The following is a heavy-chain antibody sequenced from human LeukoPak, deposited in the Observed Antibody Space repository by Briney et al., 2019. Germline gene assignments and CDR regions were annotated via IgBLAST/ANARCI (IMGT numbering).Heavy chain of an antibody. D-gene: IGHD3-10*01. CDR3: ARHYYGSGTYYHFDS. J-gene: IGHJ4*02. Sequence: GASVKVSCKASGYSFPSYGISWVRQAPGQGLEWMGWISPYNGNTNYAQKLQGRLTLTTDTSANTAYMELKSLGFDDSAVYFRARHYYGSGTYYHFDSWGPGTLVTVSS. V-gene: IGHV1-18*01. CDR2: ISPYNGNT. CDR1: GYSFPSYG.